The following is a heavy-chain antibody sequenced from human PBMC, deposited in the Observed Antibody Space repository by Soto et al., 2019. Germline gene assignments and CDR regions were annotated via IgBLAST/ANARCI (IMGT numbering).Heavy chain of an antibody. CDR2: ISGSGGST. V-gene: IGHV3-23*01. J-gene: IGHJ4*02. Sequence: EVQLLESGGGLVQPGGSLRLSCAASGFTFSSYAMSWVRQAPGKGLEWVSAISGSGGSTYYADSVKGRFTISRDNSKNTLYLQMNSLRAEDTAVYYCANGGLGYCSGGSCYPGAYWGQGTLVTVSS. D-gene: IGHD2-15*01. CDR1: GFTFSSYA. CDR3: ANGGLGYCSGGSCYPGAY.